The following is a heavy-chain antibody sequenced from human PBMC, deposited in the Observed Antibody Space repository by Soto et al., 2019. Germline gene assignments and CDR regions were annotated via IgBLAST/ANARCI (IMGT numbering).Heavy chain of an antibody. V-gene: IGHV4-31*03. J-gene: IGHJ5*02. D-gene: IGHD3-16*01. CDR1: GGSISTGGDGDY. CDR3: ARSAASLGGGWFDP. Sequence: QVQLQESGPGLVKPSQTLSLSCTVSGGSISTGGDGDYWTWIRQRPEKGLEWIGYIYFTGTTSYNPSLQSRVTISVDTSKNQFSLKLTSVTAADTAVYYCARSAASLGGGWFDPWGQGTLVTVSS. CDR2: IYFTGTT.